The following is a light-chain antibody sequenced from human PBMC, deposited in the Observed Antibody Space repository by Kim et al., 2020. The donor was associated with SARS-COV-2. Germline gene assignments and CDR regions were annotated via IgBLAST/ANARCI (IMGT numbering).Light chain of an antibody. Sequence: GQTVRITCQGESLRSYYASWYQQKPGQAPVLVIYGKNNRPSGIPDRFSGSSSGNTASLTITGAQAEDEADYYCNSRDSSGNHVVFGGGTKLTVL. J-gene: IGLJ2*01. CDR2: GKN. CDR1: SLRSYY. CDR3: NSRDSSGNHVV. V-gene: IGLV3-19*01.